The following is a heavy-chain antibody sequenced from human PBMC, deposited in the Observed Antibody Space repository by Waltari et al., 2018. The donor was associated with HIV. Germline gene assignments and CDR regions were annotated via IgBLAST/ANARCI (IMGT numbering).Heavy chain of an antibody. CDR2: IYNADTA. CDR1: DDSITKYY. CDR3: ARDGTGAGSWGWFDP. V-gene: IGHV4-59*01. Sequence: QVQLQESGLVLVKPSETLSLSCNVSDDSITKYYWSWIRQAPGKVLEWIWHIYNADTADYNPSLKSRLTISIDPSKKQFCLRWSSVTVADTAVYYCARDGTGAGSWGWFDPWGQGTLVTVSS. D-gene: IGHD3-10*01. J-gene: IGHJ5*02.